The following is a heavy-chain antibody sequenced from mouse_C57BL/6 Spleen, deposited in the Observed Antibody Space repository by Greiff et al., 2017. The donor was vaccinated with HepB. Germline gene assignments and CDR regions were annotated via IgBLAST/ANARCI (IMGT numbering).Heavy chain of an antibody. D-gene: IGHD1-1*01. CDR1: GYTFTSYW. CDR3: ARSISSSRYYAMDY. J-gene: IGHJ4*01. V-gene: IGHV1-55*01. Sequence: VQLQQPGAELVKPGASVKMSCKASGYTFTSYWITWVKQRPGQGLEWIGDIYPGSGSTNYNEKFKSKATLTVDTSSSTAYMQLSSLTSEDSAVYYCARSISSSRYYAMDYWGQGTSVTVSS. CDR2: IYPGSGST.